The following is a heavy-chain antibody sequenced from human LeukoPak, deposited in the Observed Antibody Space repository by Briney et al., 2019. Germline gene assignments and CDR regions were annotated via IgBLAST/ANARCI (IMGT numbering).Heavy chain of an antibody. CDR3: AKGAFGSGSYYYYMDV. CDR1: GFTFDDYA. Sequence: GGSLRLSCAASGFTFDDYAMHWVRQAPGRGLEWVSGISWNSGSIGYADSVKGRFTISRDNAKNSLYLQMNSLRAEDTALYYCAKGAFGSGSYYYYMDVWGKGTTVTVSS. V-gene: IGHV3-9*01. J-gene: IGHJ6*03. CDR2: ISWNSGSI. D-gene: IGHD3-10*01.